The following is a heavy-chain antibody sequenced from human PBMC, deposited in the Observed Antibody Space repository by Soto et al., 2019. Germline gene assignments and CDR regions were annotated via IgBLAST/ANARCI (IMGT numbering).Heavy chain of an antibody. CDR3: ARAKGGHSYGYYFEY. CDR2: IWYDGSNK. D-gene: IGHD5-18*01. Sequence: PVGSLRLSCAASVFTFSSYGMHWVRQSPGKWLEWVAVIWYDGSNKYYADSVKGRFTISRDNSKNTLYLQMNSLRAEDTAVYYCARAKGGHSYGYYFEYWGQGTLCSVSS. CDR1: VFTFSSYG. V-gene: IGHV3-33*01. J-gene: IGHJ4*02.